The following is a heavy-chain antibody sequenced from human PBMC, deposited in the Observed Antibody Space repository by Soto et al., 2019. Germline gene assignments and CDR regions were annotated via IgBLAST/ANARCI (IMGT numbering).Heavy chain of an antibody. J-gene: IGHJ5*02. D-gene: IGHD3-16*01. V-gene: IGHV4-34*01. Sequence: QVRLQQWGAGLLKPSETLSLSCAVYGESFSGYHWAWIRQPPGKGLEWIGEINLSGSTNYNPSLKSRVTISADTSKNQFSLKLSSVTAADTAVYYCARVLITYGGIMVPYNWFDTWGQGNLVTVSS. CDR1: GESFSGYH. CDR2: INLSGST. CDR3: ARVLITYGGIMVPYNWFDT.